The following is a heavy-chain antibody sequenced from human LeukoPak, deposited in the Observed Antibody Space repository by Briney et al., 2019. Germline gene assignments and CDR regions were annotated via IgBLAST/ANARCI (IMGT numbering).Heavy chain of an antibody. CDR1: GGSFSGYY. CDR3: ARGSSVWGSYRSTTHNWFDP. J-gene: IGHJ5*02. V-gene: IGHV4-34*01. Sequence: SETLSLPCAVYGGSFSGYYWSWIRQPPGKGLEWIGEINHSGSTNYNPSLKSRVTISVDTSENQFSLKLSSVTAADTAVYYCARGSSVWGSYRSTTHNWFDPWGQGTLVTVSS. D-gene: IGHD3-16*02. CDR2: INHSGST.